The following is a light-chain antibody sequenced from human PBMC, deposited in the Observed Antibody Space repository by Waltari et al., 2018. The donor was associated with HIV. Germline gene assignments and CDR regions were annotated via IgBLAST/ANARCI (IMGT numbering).Light chain of an antibody. CDR2: LAS. Sequence: DIQMTQSPSSLSASVGDRVPITCRASQSIGTYLKCYQQKPGKAPSVLIYLASTLQSGVPSSFSGGASGTDFTLTIGSLQPEDCATYCCQQSYRFFKTFGQGTKVEIK. J-gene: IGKJ1*01. V-gene: IGKV1-39*01. CDR3: QQSYRFFKT. CDR1: QSIGTY.